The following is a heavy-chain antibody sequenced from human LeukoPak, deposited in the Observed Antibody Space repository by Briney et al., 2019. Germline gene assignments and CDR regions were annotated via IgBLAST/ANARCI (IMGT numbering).Heavy chain of an antibody. V-gene: IGHV3-23*01. J-gene: IGHJ4*02. CDR2: ISGSGGST. CDR3: AKRGVVIRVILVGFHKEAYYFDS. CDR1: GITLSNYG. D-gene: IGHD3-22*01. Sequence: QPGGSLRLSCAVSGITLSNYGMSWVSQAPGKGLEWVAGISGSGGSTNYADSVKGRFTVSRDNRKNTLNLQMNNLRTEDTAVYFCAKRGVVIRVILVGFHKEAYYFDSWGQGALVTVSS.